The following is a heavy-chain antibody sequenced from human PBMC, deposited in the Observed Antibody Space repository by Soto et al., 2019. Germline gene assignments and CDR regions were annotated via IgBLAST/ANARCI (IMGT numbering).Heavy chain of an antibody. CDR2: IYYSGST. Sequence: TLSLSWTVAWGSRGRGGYYRSWIRQHPGKGLEWIGYIYYSGSTYYNPSLKSRVTISVDTSKNQFSLKLSSVTAADTAVYYCARADGLQSLYYFDYWGQGTLVTVSS. D-gene: IGHD4-4*01. CDR3: ARADGLQSLYYFDY. CDR1: WGSRGRGGYY. V-gene: IGHV4-31*02. J-gene: IGHJ4*02.